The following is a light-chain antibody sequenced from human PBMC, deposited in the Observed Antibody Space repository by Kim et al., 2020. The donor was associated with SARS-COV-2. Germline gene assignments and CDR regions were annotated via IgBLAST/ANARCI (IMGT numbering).Light chain of an antibody. CDR2: RAS. J-gene: IGKJ1*01. CDR3: QQYYSPPRT. CDR1: QPLLYSPNNKTY. Sequence: DIVMTQYPDSLAVSLGERATIKCKSSQPLLYSPNNKTYFAWYQQKPRQPPRLLIHRASTRAYGVPDRFSGSGSGTDFSLSISSLQAEDVAVYYCQQYYSPPRTFGQGTKVDIK. V-gene: IGKV4-1*01.